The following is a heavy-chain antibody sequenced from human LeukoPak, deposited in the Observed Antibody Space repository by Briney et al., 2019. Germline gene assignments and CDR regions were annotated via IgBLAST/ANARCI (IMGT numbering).Heavy chain of an antibody. D-gene: IGHD3-10*01. Sequence: SETLSLTCTVSGGSISSYYWSWIRQPPGKGLEWIGYISYIGSTNYNPSLKSRVTISVDTSKNQFSLKLSSLTAADTAVYYCARSGSNYVSGNYYSYWGQGTLVTVSS. CDR3: ARSGSNYVSGNYYSY. CDR1: GGSISSYY. V-gene: IGHV4-59*01. CDR2: ISYIGST. J-gene: IGHJ4*02.